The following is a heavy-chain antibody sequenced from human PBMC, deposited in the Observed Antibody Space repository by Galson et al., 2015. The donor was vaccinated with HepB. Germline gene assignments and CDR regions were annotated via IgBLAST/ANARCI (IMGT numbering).Heavy chain of an antibody. CDR1: GYTFTGYY. CDR2: INPNSGGT. V-gene: IGHV1-2*06. J-gene: IGHJ4*02. Sequence: SVKVSCKASGYTFTGYYMHWVRQAPGQGLEWMGRINPNSGGTNYAQKFQGRVTITRDTSASTAYMELTSLRSGDTAVYYCARGYYYFDGSGVDYWGQGTLVTVSS. D-gene: IGHD3-22*01. CDR3: ARGYYYFDGSGVDY.